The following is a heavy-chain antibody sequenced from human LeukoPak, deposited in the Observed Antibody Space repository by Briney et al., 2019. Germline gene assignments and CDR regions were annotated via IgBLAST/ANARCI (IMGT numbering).Heavy chain of an antibody. CDR2: IKQDGSEK. D-gene: IGHD3-22*01. CDR3: ARDQEFYDSSGYYYFDY. J-gene: IGHJ4*02. V-gene: IGHV3-7*01. CDR1: GFTFSSYW. Sequence: PGGSLRLSCAASGFTFSSYWMSWVRQAPGKGLEWVANIKQDGSEKYYVDSVKGRFTISRDNAKNSLYLQMNSLRAEDTAVYYCARDQEFYDSSGYYYFDYWGQGTLVTVSS.